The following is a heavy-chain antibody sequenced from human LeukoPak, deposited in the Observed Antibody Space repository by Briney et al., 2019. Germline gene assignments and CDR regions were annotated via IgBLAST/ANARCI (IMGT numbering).Heavy chain of an antibody. V-gene: IGHV4-34*01. Sequence: PSETLSLTCAVYGGSFSGYYWSWIRQPPGKGLEWIGEINHSGSTNYNPSLKSRVTISVDTSENQFSLKLSSVTAADTAVYYCARGYDAFDIWGQGTMVTVSS. CDR1: GGSFSGYY. CDR2: INHSGST. CDR3: ARGYDAFDI. J-gene: IGHJ3*02.